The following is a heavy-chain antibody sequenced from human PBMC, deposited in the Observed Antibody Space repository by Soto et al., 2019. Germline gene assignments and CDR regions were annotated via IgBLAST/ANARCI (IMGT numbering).Heavy chain of an antibody. CDR2: IYHSGST. J-gene: IGHJ6*02. V-gene: IGHV4-4*02. D-gene: IGHD3-22*01. CDR3: ARSPDSSGYYPRWYYYGMDV. CDR1: GGSISSSNW. Sequence: QVQLQESGPGLVKPSGTLSLTCAVSGGSISSSNWWSWVRQPPGKGLEWIGEIYHSGSTNYNPSLTSGVTISVDKSKNPFSLKLSSVTAADTVVYYWARSPDSSGYYPRWYYYGMDVWGQGTTVTVSS.